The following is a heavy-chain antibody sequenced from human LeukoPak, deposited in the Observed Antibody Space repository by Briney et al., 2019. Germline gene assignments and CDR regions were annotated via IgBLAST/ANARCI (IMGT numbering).Heavy chain of an antibody. Sequence: TGGSLRLSCAASGFTFSSYSMNWVRQAPGKGLEWVSSISSSSSYIYYADSVKGRFTISRDNSKNTLYLQMNSLRAEDTAVYYCAREGVDYGDSSGDYYFDYWGQGTLVTVSS. D-gene: IGHD4-17*01. CDR1: GFTFSSYS. CDR2: ISSSSSYI. J-gene: IGHJ4*02. CDR3: AREGVDYGDSSGDYYFDY. V-gene: IGHV3-21*04.